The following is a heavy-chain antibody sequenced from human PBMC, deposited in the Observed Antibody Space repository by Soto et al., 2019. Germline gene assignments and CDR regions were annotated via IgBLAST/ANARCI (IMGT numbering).Heavy chain of an antibody. CDR3: ARDQYCTTTSCYSPHWFDP. J-gene: IGHJ5*02. Sequence: QVQLVQSGAEVKKPGSSVKVSCKASGGTFSRYTISWVRQAPGQGLEWMGRIIPIYGIANSAQKFQGRVTINADKSTSTAYMELSSLISEDTAVYYCARDQYCTTTSCYSPHWFDPWGQGTLVTVSS. D-gene: IGHD2-2*01. CDR1: GGTFSRYT. V-gene: IGHV1-69*08. CDR2: IIPIYGIA.